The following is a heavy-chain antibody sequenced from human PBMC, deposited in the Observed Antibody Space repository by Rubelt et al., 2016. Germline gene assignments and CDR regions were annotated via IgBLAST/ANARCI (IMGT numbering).Heavy chain of an antibody. CDR3: ARDGGLYDFWSGYPVGSLVPYWFDP. D-gene: IGHD3-3*01. Sequence: EVGGGVVQPGRSLRLSCAASGFTFSSYAMHWVRQAPGKGLEWVAVISYDGSNKYYADSVKGRFTISRDNSKNTLYLQMNSLRAEDTAVYYCARDGGLYDFWSGYPVGSLVPYWFDPWGQGTLVTVSS. V-gene: IGHV3-30*04. CDR2: ISYDGSNK. CDR1: GFTFSSYA. J-gene: IGHJ5*02.